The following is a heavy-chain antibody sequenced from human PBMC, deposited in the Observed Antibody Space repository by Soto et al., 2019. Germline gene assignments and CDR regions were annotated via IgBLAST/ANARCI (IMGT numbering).Heavy chain of an antibody. CDR1: GGTFSSYA. CDR2: IIPIFGTA. Sequence: SVKVSCKASGGTFSSYAISWVRQAPGQGLEWMGGIIPIFGTANYAQKFQGRVTITADESTSTAYMELSSLRSEDTAVYYCARDRDPITSMVALDYWGQGTLVTVSS. D-gene: IGHD2-15*01. CDR3: ARDRDPITSMVALDY. V-gene: IGHV1-69*13. J-gene: IGHJ4*02.